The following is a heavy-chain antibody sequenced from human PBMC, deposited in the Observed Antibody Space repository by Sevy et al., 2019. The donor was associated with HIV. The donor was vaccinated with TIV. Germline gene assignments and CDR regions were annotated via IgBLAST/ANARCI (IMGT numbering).Heavy chain of an antibody. Sequence: ASVKVCCKTSSYSFSTYDFIWVRQAPGQGLDWLGWISAENGHTLYAQRFQGRVTMTTDTSASEVYMELRNLRSDDTAIYYCATKGIIAVGTLDYWGQGTLVTVSS. D-gene: IGHD6-13*01. CDR3: ATKGIIAVGTLDY. V-gene: IGHV1-18*01. CDR2: ISAENGHT. CDR1: SYSFSTYD. J-gene: IGHJ4*02.